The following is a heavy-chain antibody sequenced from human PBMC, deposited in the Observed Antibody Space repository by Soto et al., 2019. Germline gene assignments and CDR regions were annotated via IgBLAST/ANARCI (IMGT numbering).Heavy chain of an antibody. Sequence: GGSLRLSCAASGFTFSSYGMHWVRQAPGKGLEWVAVISYDGSNKYYADSVKGRFTISRDNSKNTLYLQMNSLRAKDTAVYYCAKDLTRIQLWFPSPQQLVQDDYWGQGTLVTVSS. D-gene: IGHD5-18*01. V-gene: IGHV3-30*18. CDR2: ISYDGSNK. CDR3: AKDLTRIQLWFPSPQQLVQDDY. J-gene: IGHJ4*02. CDR1: GFTFSSYG.